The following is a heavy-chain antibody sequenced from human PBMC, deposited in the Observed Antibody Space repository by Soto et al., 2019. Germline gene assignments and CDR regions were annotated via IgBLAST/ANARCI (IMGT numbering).Heavy chain of an antibody. CDR1: GYTFTGYY. J-gene: IGHJ4*02. CDR2: INPNSGGT. Sequence: APVKISCKASGYTFTGYYMHWVRQAPGQGLEWMGWINPNSGGTNYAQKFQGRVTMTRDTSISTAYMELSRLRSDDTAVYYCARDVRKTYPFDYWGQGTLVTVSS. V-gene: IGHV1-2*02. CDR3: ARDVRKTYPFDY.